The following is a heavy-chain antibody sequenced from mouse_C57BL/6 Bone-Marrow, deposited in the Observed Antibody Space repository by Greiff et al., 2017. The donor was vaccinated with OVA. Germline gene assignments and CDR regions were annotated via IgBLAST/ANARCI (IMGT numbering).Heavy chain of an antibody. CDR3: ASYGSLSMRLRLWYYFDY. J-gene: IGHJ2*01. V-gene: IGHV5-16*01. D-gene: IGHD2-4*01. Sequence: EVHLVESEGGLVQPGSSMKLSCTASGFTFSDYYMAWVRQVPEKGLEWVANINYDGSSTYYLDSLKSRFIISRDNAKNILYLQMSSLKSEDTATYYCASYGSLSMRLRLWYYFDYWGQGTTLTVSS. CDR1: GFTFSDYY. CDR2: INYDGSST.